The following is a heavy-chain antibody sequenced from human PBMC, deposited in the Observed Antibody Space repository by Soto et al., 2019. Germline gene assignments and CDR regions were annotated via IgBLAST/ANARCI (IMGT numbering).Heavy chain of an antibody. J-gene: IGHJ6*03. CDR3: ARITNEVYYYYYYMDV. V-gene: IGHV1-18*01. CDR2: ISAYNGNT. D-gene: IGHD1-1*01. Sequence: QVQLVQSGAEVKKPGASVKVSCKASGYTFTSYGISWVRQAPGQGLEWMGWISAYNGNTNYAQKLQGRVNMTTDTSTSTAYMKLRSLRSDDTAVYYCARITNEVYYYYYYMDVWGKGTTVTVSS. CDR1: GYTFTSYG.